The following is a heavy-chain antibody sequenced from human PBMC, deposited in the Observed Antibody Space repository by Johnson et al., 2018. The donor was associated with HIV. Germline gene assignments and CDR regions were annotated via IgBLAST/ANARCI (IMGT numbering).Heavy chain of an antibody. D-gene: IGHD2-15*01. Sequence: QVQLVESGGGLVQPGRSLRLFCAVSGFPFTTYTIHWVRQAPGKGLEWVALISYDGSNKYYADSVKGRFTISRDNAKNSLYLQMNSLRAEDTAVYYCARDPFTPAGSDAFDIWGQGTMVTVSS. J-gene: IGHJ3*02. CDR2: ISYDGSNK. CDR3: ARDPFTPAGSDAFDI. V-gene: IGHV3-30-3*01. CDR1: GFPFTTYT.